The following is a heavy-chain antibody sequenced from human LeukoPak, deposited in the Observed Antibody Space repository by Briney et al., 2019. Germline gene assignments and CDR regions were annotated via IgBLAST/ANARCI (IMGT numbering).Heavy chain of an antibody. CDR2: IYTSGGT. CDR1: GGSTSSGSYY. J-gene: IGHJ3*02. CDR3: ASYSGARLDAFDI. V-gene: IGHV4-61*02. D-gene: IGHD1-26*01. Sequence: SQTLSLTCTVSGGSTSSGSYYWSWIRQPAGKGLEWIGRIYTSGGTNYNPSLKSRVTISVDTSENQFSLKLSSVTAADTAVYYCASYSGARLDAFDIWGQGTMVTVSS.